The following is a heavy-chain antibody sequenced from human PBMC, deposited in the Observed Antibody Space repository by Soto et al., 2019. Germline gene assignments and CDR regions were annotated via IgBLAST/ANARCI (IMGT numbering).Heavy chain of an antibody. D-gene: IGHD6-19*01. CDR1: GYTFTGYA. V-gene: IGHV1-3*05. CDR3: ARAVAVAADFDY. Sequence: QVQLVQSGAEEKKPGASVKVSCKASGYTFTGYAMHWVRQAPGQRLEWMGWINAGNGNTKYSQKFQGRVTIASDTSASEAYMELSSLRSEDTAVYYCARAVAVAADFDYWGQGTLVTVSS. CDR2: INAGNGNT. J-gene: IGHJ4*02.